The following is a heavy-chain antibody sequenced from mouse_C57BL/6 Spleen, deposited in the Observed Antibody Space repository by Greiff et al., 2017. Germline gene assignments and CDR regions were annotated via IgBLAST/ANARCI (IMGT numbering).Heavy chain of an antibody. D-gene: IGHD2-1*01. Sequence: EVQRVESGEGLVKPGGSLKLSCAASGFTFSSYAMSWVRQTPEKRLEWVAYISSGGDYIYYADTVKGRFTISRDNARNTRYLQRSRLKSEDTAMYYCTRVYGNYEGWYFDVWGTGTTVTVSS. J-gene: IGHJ1*03. CDR2: ISSGGDYI. CDR3: TRVYGNYEGWYFDV. V-gene: IGHV5-9-1*02. CDR1: GFTFSSYA.